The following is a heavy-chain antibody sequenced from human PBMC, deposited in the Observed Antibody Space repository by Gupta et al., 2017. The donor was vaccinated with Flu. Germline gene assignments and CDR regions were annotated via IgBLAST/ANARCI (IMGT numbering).Heavy chain of an antibody. Sequence: LTSYWIAWVRHVPGKGLECMGIIYPGDSDTRYSPSFKGHVTIAADKSITTAYMQWSSLKASDTAMDDCARHGEAAMQSFDIWGQGTMGTVSS. CDR3: ARHGEAAMQSFDI. CDR2: IYPGDSDT. V-gene: IGHV5-51*01. D-gene: IGHD6-13*01. J-gene: IGHJ3*02. CDR1: LTSYW.